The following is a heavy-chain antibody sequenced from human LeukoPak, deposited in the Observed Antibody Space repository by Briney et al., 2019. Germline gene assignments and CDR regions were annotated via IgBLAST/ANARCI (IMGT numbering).Heavy chain of an antibody. D-gene: IGHD5-18*01. J-gene: IGHJ4*02. CDR2: ISGSGGST. Sequence: GGSLRLSCAASGFTFSSYAMSWVRQAPGKGLEWVSAISGSGGSTYYADSVKGRFTISRDNAKNSLYLQMNSLRAEDTAVYYCARVSGYGNAAVYYFDYWGQGTLVTVSS. V-gene: IGHV3-23*01. CDR1: GFTFSSYA. CDR3: ARVSGYGNAAVYYFDY.